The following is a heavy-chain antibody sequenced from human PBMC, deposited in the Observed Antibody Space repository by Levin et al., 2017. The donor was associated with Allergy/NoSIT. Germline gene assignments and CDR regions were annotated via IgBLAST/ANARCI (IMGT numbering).Heavy chain of an antibody. Sequence: GESLKISCAASGFTFTNYWMSWVRQAPGKGLEWVANIKQDGSERYYVDSVKGRFTISRDSAKNSLSLQMNSLRAEDTAVYYCARGGRVSSSHYDNWGQGTLVTVSS. D-gene: IGHD6-6*01. J-gene: IGHJ4*02. V-gene: IGHV3-7*01. CDR2: IKQDGSER. CDR3: ARGGRVSSSHYDN. CDR1: GFTFTNYW.